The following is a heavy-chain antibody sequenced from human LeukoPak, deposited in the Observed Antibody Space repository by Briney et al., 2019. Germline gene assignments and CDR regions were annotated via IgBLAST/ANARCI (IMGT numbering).Heavy chain of an antibody. D-gene: IGHD3-22*01. Sequence: SETLSLTCAVYGGPFSGYYWSWIRQPPGKGLEWIGEINHSGSTNYNPSLKSRVTISVDTSKNQFSLKLSSVTAADTAVYYCARGSGSHYYDSSGYYYKLYYFDYWGQGTLVTVSS. V-gene: IGHV4-34*01. CDR3: ARGSGSHYYDSSGYYYKLYYFDY. CDR2: INHSGST. J-gene: IGHJ4*02. CDR1: GGPFSGYY.